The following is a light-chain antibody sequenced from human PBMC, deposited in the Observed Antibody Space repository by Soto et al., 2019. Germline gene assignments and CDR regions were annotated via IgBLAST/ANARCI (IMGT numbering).Light chain of an antibody. CDR3: QQYGSSAYL. CDR1: QSVSSSY. J-gene: IGKJ2*01. CDR2: GAS. Sequence: EIVLTQSPGTLSLSPGERATLSCRASQSVSSSYLAWYQQKPGQAPRLLIYGASSRATGIPDRFSGSGSGTDFTLTISRLEPEDFAVYYWQQYGSSAYLFGQGTKLEIK. V-gene: IGKV3-20*01.